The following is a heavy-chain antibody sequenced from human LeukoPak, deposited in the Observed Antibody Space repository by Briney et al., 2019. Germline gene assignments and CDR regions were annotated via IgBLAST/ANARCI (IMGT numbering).Heavy chain of an antibody. CDR2: ISGSGGST. CDR3: ARAKDSGYDNYYYYMDV. V-gene: IGHV3-23*01. D-gene: IGHD5-12*01. CDR1: GFTFSSYG. Sequence: GGSLRLSCAASGFTFSSYGMSWVRQAPGKGLEWVSAISGSGGSTYYADSVKGRFTISRDNSKNTLYLQMNSLRAEDTALYYCARAKDSGYDNYYYYMDVWGKGTTVTVSS. J-gene: IGHJ6*03.